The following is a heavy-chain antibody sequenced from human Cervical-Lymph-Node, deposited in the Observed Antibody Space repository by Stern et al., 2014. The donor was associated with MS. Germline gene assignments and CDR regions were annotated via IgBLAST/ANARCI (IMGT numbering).Heavy chain of an antibody. J-gene: IGHJ6*02. CDR2: ISHDGSNT. V-gene: IGHV3-30*18. D-gene: IGHD3-3*01. CDR1: GFAFNKFD. Sequence: QVQLVQSGGGVVQTGRSLRLSCAASGFAFNKFDMQWVRQAPGKGLEWVAFISHDGSNTYYGDSVKGQFTTSRDNSKNTLYLHMNGLRTEDTAVYYCAKGQYEFWSGYKYYYGVDVWGQGTTVIVSS. CDR3: AKGQYEFWSGYKYYYGVDV.